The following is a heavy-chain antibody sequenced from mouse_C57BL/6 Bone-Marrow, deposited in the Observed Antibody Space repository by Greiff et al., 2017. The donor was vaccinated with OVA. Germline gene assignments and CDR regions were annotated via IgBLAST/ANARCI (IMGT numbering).Heavy chain of an antibody. CDR1: GFNIKDDY. D-gene: IGHD2-9*01. CDR3: TTRAPYYGNDDAY. J-gene: IGHJ3*01. Sequence: EVQLQQSGAELVRPGASVKLSCTASGFNIKDDYMHWVKQRPEQGLEWIGWIDPENGDTEYASKFQGKATITADTSSNTAYLQLSSLTSEDTAVDYCTTRAPYYGNDDAYWGQGTLVTVSA. CDR2: IDPENGDT. V-gene: IGHV14-4*01.